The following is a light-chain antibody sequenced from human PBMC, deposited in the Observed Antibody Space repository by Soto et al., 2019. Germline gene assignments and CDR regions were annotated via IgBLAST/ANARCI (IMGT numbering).Light chain of an antibody. CDR3: HQYGSSPLT. CDR1: ETVINTY. V-gene: IGKV3-20*01. CDR2: GGS. J-gene: IGKJ4*01. Sequence: EIVLTQSPGTLSLSPGERATVSCRASETVINTYLAWYQHKPGQPPRLLIYGGSRRATGISDRFSGSGSGTDFTLTISRLEPEDFAVFYCHQYGSSPLTFGGGTKVEIK.